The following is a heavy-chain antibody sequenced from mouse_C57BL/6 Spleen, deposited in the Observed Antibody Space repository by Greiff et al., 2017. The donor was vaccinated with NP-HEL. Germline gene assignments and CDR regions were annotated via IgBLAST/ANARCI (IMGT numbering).Heavy chain of an antibody. D-gene: IGHD1-1*01. CDR3: ARSFTYGSSYWFAY. J-gene: IGHJ3*01. V-gene: IGHV1-69*01. CDR2: IDPSDSYT. Sequence: QVQLQQPGAELVMPGASVKLSCKASGYTFTSYWMHWVKQRPGQGLEWIGEIDPSDSYTTYNQKLKGKSTLTVDKASSTAYMKLSSLTSEDSAVYYCARSFTYGSSYWFAYWGQGTLVTVSA. CDR1: GYTFTSYW.